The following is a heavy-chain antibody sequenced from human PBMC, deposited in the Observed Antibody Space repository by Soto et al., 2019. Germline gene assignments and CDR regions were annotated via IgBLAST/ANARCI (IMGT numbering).Heavy chain of an antibody. Sequence: AGESLKISCKGSGYSFAGYWITWVRQKPGKGLEWMGRIVPSDSQTYYSPSFRGHVTISVTKSITTVFLQWSSLRASDTAMYYCARQVYDSDTGPNFQYYFDSWGQGTPVTVSS. V-gene: IGHV5-10-1*01. D-gene: IGHD3-16*01. J-gene: IGHJ4*02. CDR3: ARQVYDSDTGPNFQYYFDS. CDR1: GYSFAGYW. CDR2: IVPSDSQT.